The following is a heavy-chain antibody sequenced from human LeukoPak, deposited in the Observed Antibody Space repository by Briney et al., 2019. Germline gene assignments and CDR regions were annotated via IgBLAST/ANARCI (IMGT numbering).Heavy chain of an antibody. CDR1: GYTFTSYH. D-gene: IGHD4-17*01. CDR3: ARTTSLTESGYHY. J-gene: IGHJ4*03. CDR2: MNPYSGGR. Sequence: ASVTVSYKTSGYTFTSYHINWVRQATGQGLEWMGWMNPYSGGRGYAQNFQGRVSITSDASIGTAYMELSSLRSDDTAVYFCARTTSLTESGYHYWGQGALGTVSS. V-gene: IGHV1-8*03.